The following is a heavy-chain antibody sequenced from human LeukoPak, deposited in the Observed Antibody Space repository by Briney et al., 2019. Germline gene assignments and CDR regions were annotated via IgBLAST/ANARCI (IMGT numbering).Heavy chain of an antibody. D-gene: IGHD5-24*01. Sequence: PSETLSLTCTVSGGSISSSSYYWGWIRQPPGKGLEWIGSIYYSGSTYYNPSLKSRVTISVDTSKNQFSLKLSSVTAADTAVYYCARSDGPPYYYYMDVWGKGTTVTISS. CDR1: GGSISSSSYY. V-gene: IGHV4-39*01. CDR2: IYYSGST. J-gene: IGHJ6*03. CDR3: ARSDGPPYYYYMDV.